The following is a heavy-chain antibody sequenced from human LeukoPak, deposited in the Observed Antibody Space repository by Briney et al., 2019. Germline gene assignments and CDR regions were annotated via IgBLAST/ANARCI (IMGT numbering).Heavy chain of an antibody. CDR3: AKRSDYGSNGNYFDS. D-gene: IGHD4-23*01. V-gene: IGHV3-23*01. Sequence: GGSLRLSCAASGFTFSSYGMSWVRQAPGKGLEWVSAISGRDTNTYYADSVKGRFTISRDISKNTLYLQMNSLRAEDTAVYYCAKRSDYGSNGNYFDSWGQGTRSPSPQ. J-gene: IGHJ4*02. CDR1: GFTFSSYG. CDR2: ISGRDTNT.